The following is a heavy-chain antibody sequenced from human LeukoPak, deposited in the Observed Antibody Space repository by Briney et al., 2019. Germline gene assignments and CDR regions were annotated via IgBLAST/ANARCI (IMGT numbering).Heavy chain of an antibody. CDR3: ARDPPLRDHRSGGSRLADQSYYCYYMDV. V-gene: IGHV3-20*04. CDR1: GFTFDDYG. Sequence: GGSLRLSCAASGFTFDDYGMSWVRQAPGKGLEWVSGINWNGGSTGYADSVKGRFTISRDNAKNSLYLQMNSLRGEDTDLYYCARDPPLRDHRSGGSRLADQSYYCYYMDVWGNESTVTVSS. J-gene: IGHJ6*03. CDR2: INWNGGST. D-gene: IGHD2-15*01.